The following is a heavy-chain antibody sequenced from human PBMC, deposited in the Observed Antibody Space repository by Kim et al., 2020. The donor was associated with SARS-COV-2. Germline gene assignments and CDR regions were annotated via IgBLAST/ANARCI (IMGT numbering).Heavy chain of an antibody. CDR3: TRDRGLDY. CDR2: IRSKADGGTT. CDR1: GFTFGDSA. D-gene: IGHD3-16*01. J-gene: IGHJ4*02. V-gene: IGHV3-49*03. Sequence: GGSLRLSCTASGFTFGDSAMSWFRQAPGKGLEWVGFIRSKADGGTTEYAASVKGKFTISRDDSKTIAYLQMNSLKTEDTAMYYCTRDRGLDYWGQGTLVTVSS.